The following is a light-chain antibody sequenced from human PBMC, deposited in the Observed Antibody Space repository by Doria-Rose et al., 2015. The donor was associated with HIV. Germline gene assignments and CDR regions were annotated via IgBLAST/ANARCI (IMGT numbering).Light chain of an antibody. CDR1: KSFSSTY. CDR2: DGS. J-gene: IGKJ1*01. Sequence: TQSPGTLSLSPGERGTLSCRASKSFSSTYLAWYQQKPGQAPSLLIYDGSTRATGIPDRFSASGSGTDFTLTINRLEPEDFALYYCHQYGTSWTFGQGTKVEI. CDR3: HQYGTSWT. V-gene: IGKV3-20*01.